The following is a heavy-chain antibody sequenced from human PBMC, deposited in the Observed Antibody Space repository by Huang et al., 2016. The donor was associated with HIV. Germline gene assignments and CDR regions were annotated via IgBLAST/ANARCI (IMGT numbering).Heavy chain of an antibody. CDR3: ASAPARALSYFDN. CDR2: VSFDGSQT. V-gene: IGHV3-30*04. J-gene: IGHJ4*02. CDR1: GFAFSNNA. Sequence: QVLLVESGGGVVQPGKSLRLSCTASGFAFSNNAMHWVRQAPGKGLEWVAVVSFDGSQTYLADSVNDRFTISRYNSKSTLFLQMSSLRPDDTAVYYCASAPARALSYFDNWGQGTLVTVSS. D-gene: IGHD3-10*01.